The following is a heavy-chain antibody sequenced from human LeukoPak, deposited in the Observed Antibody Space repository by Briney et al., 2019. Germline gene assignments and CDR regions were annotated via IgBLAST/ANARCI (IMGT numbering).Heavy chain of an antibody. V-gene: IGHV3-53*01. D-gene: IGHD6-13*01. CDR1: GFSFRSYW. CDR3: ARLGTIAAAGYWFFDL. CDR2: IYSGGPT. Sequence: GGSLRLSCAASGFSFRSYWMSWVRQAPGQGLEWISVIYSGGPTYYADSVKGRFTISRDNSKNSLYLQMSNLRAEDTAVYYCARLGTIAAAGYWFFDLWGRGTLVTVSS. J-gene: IGHJ2*01.